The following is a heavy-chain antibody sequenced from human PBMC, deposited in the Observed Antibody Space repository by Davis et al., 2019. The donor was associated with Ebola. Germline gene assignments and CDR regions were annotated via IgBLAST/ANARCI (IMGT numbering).Heavy chain of an antibody. CDR2: MNPNSGNT. Sequence: ASVQVSCKASGYTFTSYGISWVRQAPGQGLEWMGWMNPNSGNTGYAQKFQGRVTITRNTSISTAYMELSSLRSEDTAVYYCARDRVKGLGGSGWYLEWGQGTLVTVSS. CDR3: ARDRVKGLGGSGWYLE. J-gene: IGHJ4*02. V-gene: IGHV1-8*03. D-gene: IGHD6-19*01. CDR1: GYTFTSYG.